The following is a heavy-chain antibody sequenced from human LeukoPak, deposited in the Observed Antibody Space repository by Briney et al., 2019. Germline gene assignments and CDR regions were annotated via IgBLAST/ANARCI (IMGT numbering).Heavy chain of an antibody. CDR2: IYYSGST. Sequence: SQTLSLTCTVSGGSISSGGYYWSWIRQHPGKGLEWIGYIYYSGSTYYNPSLKSRVTISVDTSKNQFSLKLSFVTAADTAVYYCARGYYYDSSGFDYWGQGTLVTVSS. V-gene: IGHV4-31*03. J-gene: IGHJ4*02. CDR3: ARGYYYDSSGFDY. D-gene: IGHD3-22*01. CDR1: GGSISSGGYY.